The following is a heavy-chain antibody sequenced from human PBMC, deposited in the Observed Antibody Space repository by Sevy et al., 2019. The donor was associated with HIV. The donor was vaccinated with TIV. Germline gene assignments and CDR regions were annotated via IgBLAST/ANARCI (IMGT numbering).Heavy chain of an antibody. Sequence: GGSLRLSCAASGFTFSTYSMNWVRQAPGKGLEWVSSISSSSTYIYYADSVKGRFTISRNNAKNSLFLQMNSLRAEDTAVYFCARIDYCDYEITREYYMGAWGKGTTVTVSS. J-gene: IGHJ6*03. V-gene: IGHV3-21*01. CDR2: ISSSSTYI. CDR3: ARIDYCDYEITREYYMGA. D-gene: IGHD4-17*01. CDR1: GFTFSTYS.